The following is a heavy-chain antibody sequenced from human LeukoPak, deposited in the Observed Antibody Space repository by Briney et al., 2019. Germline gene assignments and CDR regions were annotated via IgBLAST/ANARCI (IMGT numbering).Heavy chain of an antibody. CDR2: IKQDGSEQ. J-gene: IGHJ4*02. CDR3: AGGEYAGY. D-gene: IGHD4-17*01. CDR1: GFSFSAYW. Sequence: PGGSLRLSCAASGFSFSAYWMNWVRQAPGRGPEWVGNIKQDGSEQYYVDSVKGRFTISRDNAKNSLYLQMNSLRAEDTAVYYCAGGEYAGYWGQGTLVTVSS. V-gene: IGHV3-7*02.